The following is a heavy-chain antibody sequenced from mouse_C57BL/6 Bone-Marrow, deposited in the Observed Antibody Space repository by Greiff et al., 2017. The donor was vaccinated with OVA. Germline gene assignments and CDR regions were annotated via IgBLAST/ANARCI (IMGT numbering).Heavy chain of an antibody. V-gene: IGHV1-15*01. J-gene: IGHJ2*01. CDR3: TRFRYYGSRYDDY. Sequence: QVQLQQSGAELVRPGASVTLSCKASGYTFTDYEMHWVKQTPVHGLEWIGAIDPETGGTAYNQKFKGKAILTADKSSSTAYMELRSLTSEDSAVYYCTRFRYYGSRYDDYWGQGTTLTVSS. D-gene: IGHD1-1*01. CDR1: GYTFTDYE. CDR2: IDPETGGT.